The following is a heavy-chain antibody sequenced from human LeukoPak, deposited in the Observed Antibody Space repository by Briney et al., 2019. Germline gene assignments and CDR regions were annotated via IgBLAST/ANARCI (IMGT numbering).Heavy chain of an antibody. Sequence: SVKVSCKASGGTFSNYAISWVRQAPGQGLEWMGGIIPIFGTANYAQKFQGRVTITADKSTSTAYMELSSLRSEDTAVYYCARAGERVAKGAYYYYMDVWGKGTTVTVSS. CDR3: ARAGERVAKGAYYYYMDV. V-gene: IGHV1-69*06. J-gene: IGHJ6*03. CDR2: IIPIFGTA. CDR1: GGTFSNYA. D-gene: IGHD5-12*01.